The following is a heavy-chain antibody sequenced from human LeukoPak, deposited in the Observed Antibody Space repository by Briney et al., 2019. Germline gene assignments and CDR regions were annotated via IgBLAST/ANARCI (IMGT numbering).Heavy chain of an antibody. CDR2: ITGSSSTI. Sequence: GGSLRLSCAASGFAFSTYSMNWVRQAPGKGLEWVSYITGSSSTIFYTDSVRGRLTISRDNAKNSLYLQMSSLRAEDTALYYCARDGGSPNGLDYWGQGTLVTVSS. CDR1: GFAFSTYS. D-gene: IGHD2-15*01. J-gene: IGHJ4*02. CDR3: ARDGGSPNGLDY. V-gene: IGHV3-48*01.